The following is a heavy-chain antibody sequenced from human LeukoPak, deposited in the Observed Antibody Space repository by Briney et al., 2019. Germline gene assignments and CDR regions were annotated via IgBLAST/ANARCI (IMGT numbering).Heavy chain of an antibody. V-gene: IGHV3-48*04. CDR2: ISSSGSTI. CDR3: ARDDSYGLDY. CDR1: GFTFSNAW. Sequence: GGSLRLSCAASGFTFSNAWLNWVRQAPGKGLEWVSYISSSGSTIYYADSVKGRFTISRDNAKNSLYLQMNSLRAEDTAVYYCARDDSYGLDYWGQGTRVTVSS. D-gene: IGHD5-18*01. J-gene: IGHJ4*02.